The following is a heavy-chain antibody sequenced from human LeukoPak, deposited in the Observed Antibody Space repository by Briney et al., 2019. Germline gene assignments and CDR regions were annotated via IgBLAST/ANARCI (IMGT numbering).Heavy chain of an antibody. Sequence: PSETLSLTCAVYGGSFSGYYWSWIRQPPGKGLEWIGEINHSGSTNYNPSLKSRVTISVDTSKNQFSLKLSSVTAADTAVYYCARGRGSGSYYPYHYYYYMDVWGKGTTVTVSS. CDR1: GGSFSGYY. CDR3: ARGRGSGSYYPYHYYYYMDV. CDR2: INHSGST. D-gene: IGHD1-26*01. J-gene: IGHJ6*03. V-gene: IGHV4-34*01.